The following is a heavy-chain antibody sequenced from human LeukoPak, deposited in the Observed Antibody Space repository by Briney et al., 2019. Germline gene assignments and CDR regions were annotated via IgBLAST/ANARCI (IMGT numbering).Heavy chain of an antibody. V-gene: IGHV1-69*13. CDR3: ARDGWDLVVGAFDI. Sequence: SVKVSCKASGGTFSSYAISWVRQAPGQGLEWMGGIIPIFGTANYAQKFQGRVTITADESTSTAYMELSSLRSEDTAVYYCARDGWDLVVGAFDIWGQGTMVTVSS. CDR2: IIPIFGTA. D-gene: IGHD2-8*02. J-gene: IGHJ3*02. CDR1: GGTFSSYA.